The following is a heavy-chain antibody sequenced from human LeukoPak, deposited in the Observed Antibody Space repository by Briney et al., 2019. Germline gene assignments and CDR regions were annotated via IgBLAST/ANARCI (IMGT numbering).Heavy chain of an antibody. D-gene: IGHD3-10*01. CDR1: GGSISSYY. Sequence: SETLSLTCTVSGGSISSYYWSWIRQPPGKGLEWVGYIYYSGSTNYNPSLKSRVTISVDTSKDQFSLKLSSVTAADTAVYYCARFGELPVDYYYYGMDVWGQGTTVTVSS. CDR3: ARFGELPVDYYYYGMDV. V-gene: IGHV4-59*01. CDR2: IYYSGST. J-gene: IGHJ6*02.